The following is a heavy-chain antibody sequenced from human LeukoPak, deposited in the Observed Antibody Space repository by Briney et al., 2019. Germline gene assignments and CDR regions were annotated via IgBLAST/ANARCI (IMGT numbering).Heavy chain of an antibody. CDR2: MYHGGNT. CDR3: ARGVVTAPLGY. CDR1: GYSISSDHY. D-gene: IGHD2-21*02. Sequence: PSETLSLTCSVSGYSISSDHYWGWIRQPPGKGLEWIGSMYHGGNTYYDPSLKSRVTISLDTSKNQFSLRLSSVTAADTAVDYCARGVVTAPLGYWGQGTLVTVSS. V-gene: IGHV4-38-2*02. J-gene: IGHJ4*02.